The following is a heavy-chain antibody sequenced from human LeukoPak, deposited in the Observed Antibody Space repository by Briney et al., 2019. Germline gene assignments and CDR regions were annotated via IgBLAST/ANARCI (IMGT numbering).Heavy chain of an antibody. J-gene: IGHJ5*02. V-gene: IGHV4-34*01. D-gene: IGHD3-9*01. CDR3: ARKENDINWFDP. CDR2: INHSGST. Sequence: PSETLSLTCAVYGGSFSGYYWSWIRQPPGKGLEWIGEINHSGSTNYNPSLKSRVTISVDTSKNQFSLKLSSVTAADTAAYYCARKENDINWFDPWGQGTLVTVSS. CDR1: GGSFSGYY.